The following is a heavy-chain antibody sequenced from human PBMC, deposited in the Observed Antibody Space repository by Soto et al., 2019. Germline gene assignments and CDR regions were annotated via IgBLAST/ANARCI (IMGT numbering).Heavy chain of an antibody. CDR3: ASSYGDSMVDY. Sequence: SETLSLTCTVSGGSISSGGYYWSWIRQHPGKGLEWIGYIYYSGSTYYNPSLRSRVTISVDTSKNQFSLKLSSVTAADTAVYYCASSYGDSMVDYWGQGTLVTVSS. CDR1: GGSISSGGYY. J-gene: IGHJ4*02. CDR2: IYYSGST. D-gene: IGHD4-17*01. V-gene: IGHV4-31*03.